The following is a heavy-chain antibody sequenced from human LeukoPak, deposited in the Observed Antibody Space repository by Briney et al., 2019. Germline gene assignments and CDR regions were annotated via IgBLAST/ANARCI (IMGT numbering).Heavy chain of an antibody. Sequence: GGSLRLSCAASGFIFSTFSMSWVRQAPGKGLDWVSGITVSGGRTYSADSVKGRFTISRDDSKDTLFLQIDSLTTEDTAVYYCAKGVAVPGSFHWYFDLWGRGTLVTVSS. D-gene: IGHD6-19*01. CDR2: ITVSGGRT. J-gene: IGHJ2*01. CDR3: AKGVAVPGSFHWYFDL. CDR1: GFIFSTFS. V-gene: IGHV3-23*01.